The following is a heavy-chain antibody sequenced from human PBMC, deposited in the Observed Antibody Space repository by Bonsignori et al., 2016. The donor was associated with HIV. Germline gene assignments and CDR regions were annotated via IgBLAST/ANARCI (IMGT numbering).Heavy chain of an antibody. V-gene: IGHV1-69*01. CDR3: ASTDEIVVPAAKYFQH. J-gene: IGHJ1*01. Sequence: WVRQAPGQGLEWMGGIIPIFGTANYAQKFQGRVTITADESTSTAYMELSSLRSEDTAVYYCASTDEIVVPAAKYFQHWGQGTLVTVSS. D-gene: IGHD2-2*01. CDR2: IIPIFGTA.